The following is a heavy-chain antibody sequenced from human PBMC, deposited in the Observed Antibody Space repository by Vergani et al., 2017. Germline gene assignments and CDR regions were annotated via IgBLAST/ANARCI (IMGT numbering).Heavy chain of an antibody. CDR1: GFTFTAHG. V-gene: IGHV3-74*01. CDR3: TRESYTGSGSYAY. D-gene: IGHD3-10*01. CDR2: INTDGSTT. Sequence: EVQLVESGGGVVRPGGSLRLSCVASGFTFTAHGLNWVRQAPGKGLEWVSRINTDGSTTTYADSVKGRFTISRDNAKNTLYLQMNSLRAEDSAVYHCTRESYTGSGSYAYWGQGALVTVSS. J-gene: IGHJ4*02.